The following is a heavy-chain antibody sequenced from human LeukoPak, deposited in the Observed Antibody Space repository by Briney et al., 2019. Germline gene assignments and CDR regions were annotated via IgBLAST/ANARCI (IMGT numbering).Heavy chain of an antibody. CDR3: ARHGEQQLVRRWFDS. CDR2: MYYSGSP. Sequence: SQTLSLTCTIPGGSISSYYWSWIRQPPGKGLECNGYMYYSGSPNDNPSLKSRVTISVDRSTNQLSLELSSVTAADTAVYYCARHGEQQLVRRWFDSWGQGTLVTVCS. V-gene: IGHV4-59*08. J-gene: IGHJ5*01. CDR1: GGSISSYY. D-gene: IGHD6-13*01.